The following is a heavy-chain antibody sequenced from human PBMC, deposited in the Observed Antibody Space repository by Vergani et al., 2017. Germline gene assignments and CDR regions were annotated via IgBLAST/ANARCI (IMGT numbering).Heavy chain of an antibody. V-gene: IGHV4-61*02. J-gene: IGHJ6*03. D-gene: IGHD2-15*01. CDR1: GGSISSGSYY. Sequence: QVQLQESGPGLVKPSQTLSLTCTVSGGSISSGSYYWSWIRQPAGKGLEWIGRIYTSGSTNYNPSLKSRVTMSVDTSKNQFSLKLSSVTAADTAVYYCARGRGRRYCSGGSCYSGYYYYMDVWGKGTTVTVSS. CDR3: ARGRGRRYCSGGSCYSGYYYYMDV. CDR2: IYTSGST.